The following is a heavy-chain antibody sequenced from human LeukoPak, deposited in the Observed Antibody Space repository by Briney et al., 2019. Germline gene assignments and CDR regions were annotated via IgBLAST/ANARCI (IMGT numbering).Heavy chain of an antibody. CDR1: GGSISSGGYY. CDR3: ARDPGATGWFDP. D-gene: IGHD5-12*01. V-gene: IGHV4-31*03. J-gene: IGHJ5*02. CDR2: IYYSGST. Sequence: SETLSLTCTVSGGSISSGGYYWRWIRQHPGKGLEWIGYIYYSGSTYYNPSLKSRVTISVDTSKNQFSLKLSSVTAADTAVYYCARDPGATGWFDPWGQGTLVTVSS.